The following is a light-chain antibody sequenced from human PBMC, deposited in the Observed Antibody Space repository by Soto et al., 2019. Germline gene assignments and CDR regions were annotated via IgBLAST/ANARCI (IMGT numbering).Light chain of an antibody. V-gene: IGLV1-44*01. CDR1: SSNIGSNT. CDR2: SNN. J-gene: IGLJ1*01. Sequence: QSVLTQPPSASGTPGQRVTISCSGSSSNIGSNTVNWYQQLPGTAPKLLIYSNNQRHSGVPDRFSGYKYGTSASLAISGLQSEDEANDYWAAWDDSLNGYVFGTGTKVTVL. CDR3: AAWDDSLNGYV.